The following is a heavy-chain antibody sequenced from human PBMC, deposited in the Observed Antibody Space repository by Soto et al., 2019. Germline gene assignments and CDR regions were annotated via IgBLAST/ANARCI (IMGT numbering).Heavy chain of an antibody. V-gene: IGHV3-15*01. Sequence: GGSLRLSCAASGFTFSNAWMSWVRQAPGKGLEWVGRIKSKTDGGTTDYAAPVKGRFTISRDDSKNTLYLQMNSLKTEDTAVYYCTTRYDILTGYWIWVDYWGQGTLVTVSS. D-gene: IGHD3-9*01. CDR2: IKSKTDGGTT. CDR1: GFTFSNAW. J-gene: IGHJ4*02. CDR3: TTRYDILTGYWIWVDY.